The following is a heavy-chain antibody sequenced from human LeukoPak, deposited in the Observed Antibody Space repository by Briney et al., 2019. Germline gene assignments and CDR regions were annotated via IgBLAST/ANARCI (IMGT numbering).Heavy chain of an antibody. V-gene: IGHV4-34*01. D-gene: IGHD3-16*02. CDR3: AREIHDYVWGSYRYHSN. J-gene: IGHJ4*02. CDR2: INHSGST. CDR1: GGSFSGYY. Sequence: KASETLSLTCAVYGGSFSGYYWSWIRQPPGKGLEWIGEINHSGSTNYNPSLKSRVTISVDTSKNQFSLKLSSVTAADTAVYYCAREIHDYVWGSYRYHSNWGQGTLVTVSS.